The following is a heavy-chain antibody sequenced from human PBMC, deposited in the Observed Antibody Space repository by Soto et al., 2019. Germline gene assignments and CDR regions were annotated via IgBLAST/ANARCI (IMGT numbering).Heavy chain of an antibody. D-gene: IGHD5-18*01. Sequence: HVQLVQSGAEVKKPGASVKVSCKASGYTFTSYGISWVRQAPGQGLEWMGWISTYNGNTNYAQKLQGRVTMTTDTSTSTDYMEVRSLRSDDTAVYYCARDPPRRYRYGQGLDYWGQGTLVTVSS. CDR1: GYTFTSYG. V-gene: IGHV1-18*04. J-gene: IGHJ4*02. CDR3: ARDPPRRYRYGQGLDY. CDR2: ISTYNGNT.